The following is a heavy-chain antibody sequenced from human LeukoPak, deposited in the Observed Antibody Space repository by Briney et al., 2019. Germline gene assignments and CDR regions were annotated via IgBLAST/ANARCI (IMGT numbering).Heavy chain of an antibody. V-gene: IGHV3-21*01. CDR2: ISSSSSYI. CDR3: AELGITMIGGV. CDR1: GFTFSSYT. J-gene: IGHJ6*04. Sequence: GGSLRLSCAASGFTFSSYTMNWVRQAPGKGLEWVSSISSSSSYISYADSVKGRFTISRDNAKNSLYLQMNSLRAEDTAVYYCAELGITMIGGVWGKGTTVTISS. D-gene: IGHD3-10*02.